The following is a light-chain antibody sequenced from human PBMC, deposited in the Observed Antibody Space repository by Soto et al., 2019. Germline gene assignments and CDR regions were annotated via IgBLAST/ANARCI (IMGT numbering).Light chain of an antibody. V-gene: IGKV1-5*01. CDR3: QQYNSFIT. CDR1: QSISSW. J-gene: IGKJ5*01. Sequence: DIQMTQSPSTLSASVGDRVTITCRASQSISSWLAWYQQKPGKAPKLLIYDASSLESGVPSRFSGSGSGTEFTLTISSLQPDDFATYYYQQYNSFITFGQGTRLEI. CDR2: DAS.